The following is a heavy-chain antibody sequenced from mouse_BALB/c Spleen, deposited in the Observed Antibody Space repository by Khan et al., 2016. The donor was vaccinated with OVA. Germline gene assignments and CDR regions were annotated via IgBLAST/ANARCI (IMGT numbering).Heavy chain of an antibody. Sequence: EVELVESGPELVKPGASVKISCKASGYAFTDYNMHWVKQSHVNSLEWIGYIYPYNGGTGYNQKFKSKATLTVDNSSSTAYMELRSLTSEDSAVYYCARSRGPGYDYCFDFWGQGTTLTVSS. CDR2: IYPYNGGT. CDR3: ARSRGPGYDYCFDF. V-gene: IGHV1S29*02. J-gene: IGHJ2*01. CDR1: GYAFTDYN. D-gene: IGHD2-4*01.